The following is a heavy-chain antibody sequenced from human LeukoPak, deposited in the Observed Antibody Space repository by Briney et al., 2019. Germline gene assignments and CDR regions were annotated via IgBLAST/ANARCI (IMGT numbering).Heavy chain of an antibody. D-gene: IGHD2-8*01. V-gene: IGHV3-7*03. CDR2: IKKDGSEK. CDR3: TRGGASTSYYWFY. CDR1: GLTFSNYC. J-gene: IGHJ4*02. Sequence: GGSLRLSCVVSGLTFSNYCMTWVRQAPGKGLEWVANIKKDGSEKFYVNSVKGRFTISRDNAKSSLYLQMDSLGGEDTAVYYCTRGGASTSYYWFYWGQGTLVTVSS.